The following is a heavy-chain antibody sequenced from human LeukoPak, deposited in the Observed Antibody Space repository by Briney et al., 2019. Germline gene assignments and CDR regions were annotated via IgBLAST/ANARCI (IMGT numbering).Heavy chain of an antibody. CDR1: GFTFSSFW. J-gene: IGHJ4*02. CDR3: ARDPAAAPYYDY. Sequence: GGSLRLSCAASGFTFSSFWMNWVRQAPGKGLEWVANINQDGSARHYVDSVKGRFTISRDNAKNSPYLQMNSLRAEDTALYYCARDPAAAPYYDYWGQGTLVTVSS. CDR2: INQDGSAR. D-gene: IGHD2-15*01. V-gene: IGHV3-7*01.